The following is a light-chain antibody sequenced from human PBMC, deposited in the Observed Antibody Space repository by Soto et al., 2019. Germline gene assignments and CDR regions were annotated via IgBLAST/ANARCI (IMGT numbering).Light chain of an antibody. V-gene: IGLV2-8*01. CDR2: EVN. Sequence: QSALTQPPSASGSPGQSVTISCTGTNSDVGKYNYVSWHQQHPGKAPKLLIYEVNKRPSGVPDRFSGSKSGNTASLTVSGLQAEDEADYYCISYARSDTYVFGTGTKVTVL. CDR3: ISYARSDTYV. CDR1: NSDVGKYNY. J-gene: IGLJ1*01.